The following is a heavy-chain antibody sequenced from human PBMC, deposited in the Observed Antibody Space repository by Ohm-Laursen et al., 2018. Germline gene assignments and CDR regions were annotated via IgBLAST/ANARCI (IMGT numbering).Heavy chain of an antibody. CDR3: ARGYYGRGDS. D-gene: IGHD3-10*01. J-gene: IGHJ4*02. V-gene: IGHV4-4*07. Sequence: TLSLTCNVSGGSISNYYWSWIRQPAGKGLEWVGRMYSSGSTNYNPSLKSRVTMSFDTSKNQFSLKLSSATAADTAVYYCARGYYGRGDSWGQGTLVTVSS. CDR1: GGSISNYY. CDR2: MYSSGST.